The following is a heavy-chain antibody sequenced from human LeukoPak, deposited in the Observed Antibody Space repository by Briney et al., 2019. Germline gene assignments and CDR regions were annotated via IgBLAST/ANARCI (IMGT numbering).Heavy chain of an antibody. CDR2: IYHSGST. Sequence: SETLSLTCAVSGGSISSSNWWSWVRQPPGKGLEWIGEIYHSGSTNYNPSLKSRVTISVDKSKNQFSLKLSSVTAADTAVYYCARVSYSSSWYYHYMDVWGKGTTVTVSS. V-gene: IGHV4-4*02. D-gene: IGHD6-13*01. J-gene: IGHJ6*03. CDR1: GGSISSSNW. CDR3: ARVSYSSSWYYHYMDV.